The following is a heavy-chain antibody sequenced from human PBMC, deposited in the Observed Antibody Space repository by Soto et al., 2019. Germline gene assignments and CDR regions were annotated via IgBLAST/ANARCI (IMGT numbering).Heavy chain of an antibody. CDR3: AHSRGDTATVVTPFDY. Sequence: QITLKESGPTLVKPPQTLTLTCTFSGFSLSTSGVGVGWIRQPPGKALEWLALIYWNDDKRYSPSLKSRLTITNDNSKNQVVLTMTNMDPVDTATYYCAHSRGDTATVVTPFDYWGQGTLVTVSS. J-gene: IGHJ4*02. CDR1: GFSLSTSGVG. V-gene: IGHV2-5*01. D-gene: IGHD2-21*02. CDR2: IYWNDDK.